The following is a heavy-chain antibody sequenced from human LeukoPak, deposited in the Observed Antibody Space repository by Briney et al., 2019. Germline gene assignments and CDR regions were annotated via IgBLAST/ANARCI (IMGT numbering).Heavy chain of an antibody. V-gene: IGHV5-51*01. CDR3: ARIERGYSPYY. J-gene: IGHJ4*02. Sequence: GESLKISCKGSGYSFTTYWVGWVRQMPGKGLEWMGVIYPGDSDTRYSPSFQGQVTISADKSISTAYLQWSSLKASDTAMYYCARIERGYSPYYWGQGTLVTVSS. CDR2: IYPGDSDT. CDR1: GYSFTTYW. D-gene: IGHD5-18*01.